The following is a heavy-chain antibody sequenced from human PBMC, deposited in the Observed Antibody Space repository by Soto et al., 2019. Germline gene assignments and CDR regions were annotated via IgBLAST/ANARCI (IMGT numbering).Heavy chain of an antibody. J-gene: IGHJ5*02. V-gene: IGHV4-39*01. CDR2: IYYSGST. D-gene: IGHD3-3*01. Sequence: SETLSLTCTVSGGSISSSSYYWGWIRQPPGKGLEWIGSIYYSGSTYYNPSLKSRVTISVDTSKNQFSLKLSSVTAADTAVYYCASKGELRFLSWGGNRNWFDPWGQGTLVTVSS. CDR3: ASKGELRFLSWGGNRNWFDP. CDR1: GGSISSSSYY.